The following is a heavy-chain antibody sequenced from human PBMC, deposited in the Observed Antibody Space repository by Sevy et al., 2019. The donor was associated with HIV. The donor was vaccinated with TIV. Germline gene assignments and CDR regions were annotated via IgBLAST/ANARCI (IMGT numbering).Heavy chain of an antibody. CDR3: ARDGPEAQSGSYYLYYYYGMDV. D-gene: IGHD1-26*01. V-gene: IGHV4-38-2*02. J-gene: IGHJ6*02. CDR2: IYHSGST. Sequence: SETLSLTCAVSGYSISSGYYWGWIRQPPGKGLEWIGSIYHSGSTYYNPSLKSRVTISVDTSKNQFSLKLSSVTAADTAVYYCARDGPEAQSGSYYLYYYYGMDVWGPGTTVTVSS. CDR1: GYSISSGYY.